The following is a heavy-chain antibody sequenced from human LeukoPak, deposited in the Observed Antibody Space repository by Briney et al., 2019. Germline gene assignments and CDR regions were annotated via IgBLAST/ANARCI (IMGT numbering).Heavy chain of an antibody. CDR3: ARETVQQRGDY. CDR1: GGSISSSSYY. CDR2: IYYSGST. D-gene: IGHD6-13*01. J-gene: IGHJ4*02. Sequence: SETLSLACTVSGGSISSSSYYWGWIRQPPGKGLEWIGSIYYSGSTYYNPSLKSRVTISVDTSKNQFSLKLSSVTAADTAVYYCARETVQQRGDYWGQGTLVTVSS. V-gene: IGHV4-39*07.